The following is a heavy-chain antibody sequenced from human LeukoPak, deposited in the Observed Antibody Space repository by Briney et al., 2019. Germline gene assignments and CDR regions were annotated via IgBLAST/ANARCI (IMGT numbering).Heavy chain of an antibody. CDR1: GFTFSTYA. CDR2: IWHDGSNK. D-gene: IGHD2-15*01. Sequence: GRSLRLSCAASGFTFSTYAMHWVRQAPGKGLEGVAVIWHDGSNKYYADSVKGRFTISRDNSKNTLYLQMDSLRAEDTAVYYCARSQYCSGGSCYRLGDYWGQGTLVTVSS. J-gene: IGHJ4*02. CDR3: ARSQYCSGGSCYRLGDY. V-gene: IGHV3-33*01.